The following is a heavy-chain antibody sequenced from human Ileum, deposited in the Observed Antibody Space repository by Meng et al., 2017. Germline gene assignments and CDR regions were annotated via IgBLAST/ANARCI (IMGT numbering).Heavy chain of an antibody. CDR3: AKDQSQFRRIGNDAFDI. CDR1: GFNFNEYA. V-gene: IGHV3-9*01. CDR2: MGWISDYI. Sequence: SLKISCAASGFNFNEYAMHWVRQAPGRGLEWVSGMGWISDYIGYGDSVKGRFTIPRDNAKNSLYLLMNSLRPEDTALYYCAKDQSQFRRIGNDAFDIWGQGTMVTVSS. J-gene: IGHJ3*02. D-gene: IGHD1-14*01.